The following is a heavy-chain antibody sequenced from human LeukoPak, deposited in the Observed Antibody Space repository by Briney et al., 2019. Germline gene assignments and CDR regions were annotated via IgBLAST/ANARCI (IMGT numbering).Heavy chain of an antibody. D-gene: IGHD6-19*01. Sequence: PSETLSLTCALYGGSFSGYYWSWIRQPPGKGLEWIGEINHSGSTNYNPSLKSRVTISVDTSKDQFSLKLSSVTAADTAVYYCARDGSGWSKDKDAFDIWGQGTMVTVSS. V-gene: IGHV4-34*01. CDR3: ARDGSGWSKDKDAFDI. CDR2: INHSGST. J-gene: IGHJ3*02. CDR1: GGSFSGYY.